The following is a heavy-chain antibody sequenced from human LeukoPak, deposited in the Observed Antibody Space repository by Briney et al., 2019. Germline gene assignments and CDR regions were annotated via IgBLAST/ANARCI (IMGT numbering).Heavy chain of an antibody. Sequence: AGGPLRLSCAASGFTFSTYAMNWVRQAPGRGLEWFSGISDSGGYTSYADSVKGRFTISRDNSKDTLYLQMNSLKAEDTAIYYCAKSGATLDYYFDYWGQGTLVSVSS. CDR1: GFTFSTYA. CDR3: AKSGATLDYYFDY. J-gene: IGHJ4*02. V-gene: IGHV3-23*01. CDR2: ISDSGGYT. D-gene: IGHD1-26*01.